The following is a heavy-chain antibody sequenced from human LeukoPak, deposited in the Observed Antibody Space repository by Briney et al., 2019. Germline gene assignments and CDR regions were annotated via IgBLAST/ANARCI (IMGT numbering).Heavy chain of an antibody. Sequence: GGSLRLSCAASGFNFSTYSMNWVRQAPGKGLEWVSSISNSSSYIYYADSVKGRFTIARDNAKNSLYLEMNSLRAEDTAVYYCARVRGGSGSSYAADAFDIWGQGTMVTVSS. D-gene: IGHD1-26*01. J-gene: IGHJ3*02. CDR3: ARVRGGSGSSYAADAFDI. CDR1: GFNFSTYS. CDR2: ISNSSSYI. V-gene: IGHV3-21*01.